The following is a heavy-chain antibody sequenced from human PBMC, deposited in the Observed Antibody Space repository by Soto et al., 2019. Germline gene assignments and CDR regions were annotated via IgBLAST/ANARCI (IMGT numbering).Heavy chain of an antibody. V-gene: IGHV4-39*01. Sequence: SETLSLTCTVSGVSISSSNYHWGWIRQPPGKGLEWIGSIYYTGSTHYNPSLKSRVTVSADTSKNQFSLRLSSVIAADTAVYYCARRGSWGYYFDFWGQGALVTVSS. CDR1: GVSISSSNYH. CDR3: ARRGSWGYYFDF. J-gene: IGHJ4*02. CDR2: IYYTGST. D-gene: IGHD1-26*01.